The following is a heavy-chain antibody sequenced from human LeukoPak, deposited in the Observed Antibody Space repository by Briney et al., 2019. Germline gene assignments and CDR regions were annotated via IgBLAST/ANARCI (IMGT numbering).Heavy chain of an antibody. D-gene: IGHD3-10*01. CDR3: ARVRAAGHIIRGYFDY. CDR1: GGSISSYY. J-gene: IGHJ4*02. Sequence: PSETLSLTCTVSGGSISSYYWSWIRQPPGKGLEWIGYIYYSGSTNYNPSLKSRVTISVDTSKNQFSLKLSSVTAADTAVYYCARVRAAGHIIRGYFDYWGQGTLVTVSS. CDR2: IYYSGST. V-gene: IGHV4-59*01.